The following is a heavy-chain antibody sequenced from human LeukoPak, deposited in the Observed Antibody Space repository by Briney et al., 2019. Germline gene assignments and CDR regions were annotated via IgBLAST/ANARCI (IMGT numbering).Heavy chain of an antibody. V-gene: IGHV4-30-2*05. CDR2: IYYSGST. CDR1: GGSISSGGYS. J-gene: IGHJ6*02. D-gene: IGHD3-3*01. Sequence: SETLSLTCAVSGGSISSGGYSWSWIRQPPGKGLEWIGNIYYSGSTYYNPSLKSRLTISIDTSKNQFSLKLSSVTAADTAVYYCARDGGGTTIFGKDYHGMDVWGQGTTVTVSS. CDR3: ARDGGGTTIFGKDYHGMDV.